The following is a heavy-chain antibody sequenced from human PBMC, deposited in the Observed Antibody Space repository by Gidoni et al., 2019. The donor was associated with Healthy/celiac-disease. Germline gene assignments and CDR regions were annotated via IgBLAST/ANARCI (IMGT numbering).Heavy chain of an antibody. J-gene: IGHJ4*02. CDR2: IYYSGST. CDR3: ARGYCSGGSCYPYYFDY. Sequence: QVQLQESGPGLVKPSQTLSLTCTVSGGSISSGGYYWSWIRQHPGKGLEGIGYIYYSGSTYYNPSLKSRVTISVDTSKNQFSLKLSSVTAADTAVYYCARGYCSGGSCYPYYFDYWGQGTLVTVSS. V-gene: IGHV4-31*03. D-gene: IGHD2-15*01. CDR1: GGSISSGGYY.